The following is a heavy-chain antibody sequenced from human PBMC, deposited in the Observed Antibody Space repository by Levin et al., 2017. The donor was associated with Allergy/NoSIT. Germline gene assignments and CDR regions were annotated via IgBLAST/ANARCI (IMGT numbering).Heavy chain of an antibody. D-gene: IGHD7-27*01. V-gene: IGHV3-30-3*01. CDR2: ISYDGSNK. CDR3: ARELGFAGGGYYYGMDV. CDR1: GFTFSSYA. Sequence: GGSLRLSCAASGFTFSSYAMHWVRQAPGKGLEWVAVISYDGSNKYYADSVKGRFTISRDNSKNTLYLQMNSLRAEDTAVYYCARELGFAGGGYYYGMDVWGQGTTVTVSS. J-gene: IGHJ6*02.